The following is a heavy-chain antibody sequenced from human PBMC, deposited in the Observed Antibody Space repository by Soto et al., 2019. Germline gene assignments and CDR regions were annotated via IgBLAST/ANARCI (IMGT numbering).Heavy chain of an antibody. CDR3: ARDQSGYRGMDV. CDR1: GGSISSYY. CDR2: IYYSGST. J-gene: IGHJ6*02. V-gene: IGHV4-59*01. Sequence: SETLSLTCTVSGGSISSYYWGWIRQPPGKGLEWIGYIYYSGSTNYNPSLKSRVTISVDTSKNQFSLELSSVTAADTAVYYCARDQSGYRGMDVWGQGTTVTVSS. D-gene: IGHD5-12*01.